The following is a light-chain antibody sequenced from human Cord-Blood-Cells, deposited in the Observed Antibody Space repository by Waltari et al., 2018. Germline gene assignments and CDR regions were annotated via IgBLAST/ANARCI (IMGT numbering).Light chain of an antibody. CDR2: DAS. CDR3: QQRSNWPLT. J-gene: IGKJ4*02. V-gene: IGKV3-11*01. Sequence: EIVLTQSPATLSLSTWERAPLSCRASQSVSSYLAWYQQKPGQAPRLLIYDASNSATGIPARFSGSGSGTDFTLTISSLEPEDFAGYYCQQRSNWPLTFGGGTKVEIK. CDR1: QSVSSY.